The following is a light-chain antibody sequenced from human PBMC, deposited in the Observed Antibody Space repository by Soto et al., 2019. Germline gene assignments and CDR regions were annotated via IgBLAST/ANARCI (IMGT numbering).Light chain of an antibody. Sequence: EIVMTQSPATLSVSPGERATLSCRASQSVSSNLAWYQQKPGQAPRLLIYGASTSATGIPARFSGSGSGTEFNLTIISLQSEDFAVYYCQQYNNWPPWTFCQGTKVEIK. CDR3: QQYNNWPPWT. J-gene: IGKJ1*01. CDR2: GAS. CDR1: QSVSSN. V-gene: IGKV3-15*01.